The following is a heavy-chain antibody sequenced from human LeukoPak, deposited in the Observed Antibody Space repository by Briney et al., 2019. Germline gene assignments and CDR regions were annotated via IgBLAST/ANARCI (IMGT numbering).Heavy chain of an antibody. V-gene: IGHV1-18*01. CDR1: GYTFTSYG. D-gene: IGHD1-26*01. Sequence: ASVKVSCKASGYTFTSYGISWVRQAPGQGLEWMGWISAYNGNTNYAQKLQGRVTMTTDTSTSTAYMELRSLRSDDTAVYYCARSYGSAPRPLIDYWGQGTLVTVSS. CDR2: ISAYNGNT. J-gene: IGHJ4*02. CDR3: ARSYGSAPRPLIDY.